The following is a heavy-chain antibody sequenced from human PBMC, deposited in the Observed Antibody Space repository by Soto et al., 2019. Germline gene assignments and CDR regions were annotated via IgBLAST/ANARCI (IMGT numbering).Heavy chain of an antibody. CDR2: IYYSGST. D-gene: IGHD6-13*01. J-gene: IGHJ4*02. Sequence: PSETLSLTCTVSGGSISSYYWSWIRQPPGKGLEWIGYIYYSGSTNYNPSLKSRVTISVDTSKNQFSLKLSSVTAADTAVYYCARLMKYSSSWPDQFDYWGQGTLVTVSS. CDR3: ARLMKYSSSWPDQFDY. V-gene: IGHV4-59*01. CDR1: GGSISSYY.